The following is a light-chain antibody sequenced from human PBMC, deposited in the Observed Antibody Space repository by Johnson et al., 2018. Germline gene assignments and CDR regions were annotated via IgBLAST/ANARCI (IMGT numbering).Light chain of an antibody. Sequence: QSVLTQPPSVSAAPGQKVTISCSGSSSNIGNNYVSWYQQLPGTATKLLIYENNKRPSGIPDRFSGSKSGTSATLGITGLQTGDEADYYCGTWDSSLSGGNFFGTGNKVT. CDR3: GTWDSSLSGGNF. CDR2: ENN. CDR1: SSNIGNNY. J-gene: IGLJ1*01. V-gene: IGLV1-51*02.